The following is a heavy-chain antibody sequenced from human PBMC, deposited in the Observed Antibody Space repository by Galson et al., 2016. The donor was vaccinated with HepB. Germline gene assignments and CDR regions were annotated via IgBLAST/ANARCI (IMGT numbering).Heavy chain of an antibody. CDR1: GFTFSTYA. Sequence: SLRLSCAASGFTFSTYAMSWVRQAPGKGLKWVSVISGSGGSTYYADSVKGRFTISRDNSKNTLYLQMNSLRAEDTATYYCVVVPGAIVWFDPWGQGTLVTVSS. D-gene: IGHD2-2*01. J-gene: IGHJ5*02. CDR3: VVVPGAIVWFDP. V-gene: IGHV3-23*01. CDR2: ISGSGGST.